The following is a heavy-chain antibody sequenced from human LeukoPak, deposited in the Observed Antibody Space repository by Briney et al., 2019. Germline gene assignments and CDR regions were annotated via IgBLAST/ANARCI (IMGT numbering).Heavy chain of an antibody. CDR1: GFTFSSYG. J-gene: IGHJ4*02. D-gene: IGHD3-3*01. V-gene: IGHV3-30*02. CDR2: IRYDGSNK. Sequence: RGSLRLSCAASGFTFSSYGMHWVRQAPGKGLEWVAFIRYDGSNKYYVDSVKDRFTISRDNSKNTLYLQMNSLRAEDTALYYCAKDSTSGRFLEWLLAGGGDYWGQGTLVTVSS. CDR3: AKDSTSGRFLEWLLAGGGDY.